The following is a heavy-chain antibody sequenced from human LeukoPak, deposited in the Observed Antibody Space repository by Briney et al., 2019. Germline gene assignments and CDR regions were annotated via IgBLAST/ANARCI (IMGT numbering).Heavy chain of an antibody. CDR2: IKSKTDGGTT. CDR3: TTEFVAVAGFDY. J-gene: IGHJ4*02. CDR1: GFIFSDHY. Sequence: GGALRLSCAASGFIFSDHYMDWVRQAPGKGLEWVGRIKSKTDGGTTDYAAPVKGRFTISRDDSKNTLYLQMNSLKTEDTAVYYCTTEFVAVAGFDYWGQGTLVTVSS. V-gene: IGHV3-15*01. D-gene: IGHD6-19*01.